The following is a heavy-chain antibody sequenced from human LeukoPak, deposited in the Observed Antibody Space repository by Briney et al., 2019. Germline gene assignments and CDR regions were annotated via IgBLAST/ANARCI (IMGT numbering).Heavy chain of an antibody. CDR2: INPNSGGT. V-gene: IGHV1-2*06. J-gene: IGHJ6*02. Sequence: GASVKVSCKASGYTFTGYYMHWARQAPGQGLEWMGRINPNSGGTNYAQKFQGRVTMTRDTSISTAYMELSRLRSDDTAVYYCARAIPYYDFWSGSEHYYYYYGMDVWGQGTTVTVSS. CDR3: ARAIPYYDFWSGSEHYYYYYGMDV. D-gene: IGHD3-3*01. CDR1: GYTFTGYY.